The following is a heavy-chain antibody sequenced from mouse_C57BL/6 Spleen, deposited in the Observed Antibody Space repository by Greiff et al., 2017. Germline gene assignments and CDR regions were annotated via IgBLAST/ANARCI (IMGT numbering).Heavy chain of an antibody. J-gene: IGHJ2*01. CDR1: GYTFTDYY. CDR2: INPYNGGT. V-gene: IGHV1-19*01. Sequence: VQLQQSGPVLVKPGASVKMSCKASGYTFTDYYMNWVKQSHGKSLEWIGVINPYNGGTSYNQKFKGKATLTVDKSSSTAYMELNSLTSEDSAVYYCAREGSHYFDYWGQGTTLTVSS. D-gene: IGHD3-3*01. CDR3: AREGSHYFDY.